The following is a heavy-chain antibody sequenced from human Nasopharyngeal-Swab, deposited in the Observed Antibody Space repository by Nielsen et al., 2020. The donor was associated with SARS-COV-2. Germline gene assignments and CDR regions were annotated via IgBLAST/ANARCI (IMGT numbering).Heavy chain of an antibody. CDR3: ARVGGYDFWSGYYYYYYGMDV. D-gene: IGHD3-3*01. Sequence: VKVSCKASGYTFTSYGISWVRQAPGQGLEWMGWISAYNGNTNYAQKLQGRVTMTTDTSTSTAYMELRSLRSDDTAVYYCARVGGYDFWSGYYYYYYGMDVWGQGTTVTVSS. J-gene: IGHJ6*02. CDR2: ISAYNGNT. V-gene: IGHV1-18*01. CDR1: GYTFTSYG.